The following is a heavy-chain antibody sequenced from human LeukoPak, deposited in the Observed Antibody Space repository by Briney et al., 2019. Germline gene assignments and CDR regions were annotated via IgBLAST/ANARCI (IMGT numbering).Heavy chain of an antibody. CDR2: INPNTGGT. CDR1: GYTFTCYY. V-gene: IGHV1-2*02. D-gene: IGHD3-3*01. CDR3: ARDIVTIFGVANWFDP. J-gene: IGHJ5*02. Sequence: ASVKVSCKASGYTFTCYYVHWVRQAPGQGLEWMGWINPNTGGTNYAQKFQGRVTMTRDTSISTAYMELSRLRSDDTAVYYCARDIVTIFGVANWFDPWGQGTLVTVSS.